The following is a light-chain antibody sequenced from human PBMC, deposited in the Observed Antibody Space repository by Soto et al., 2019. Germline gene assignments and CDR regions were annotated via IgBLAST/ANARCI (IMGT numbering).Light chain of an antibody. CDR3: MQGTPWPWM. CDR1: QSLVYSNGNAY. J-gene: IGKJ1*01. V-gene: IGKV2-30*01. Sequence: DAVMTQSPLSLPVTLGQPAAISCRSSQSLVYSNGNAYLIWCQQRPGQYPRRLIYQVSTRDAGVPDRFSGSGSGTYFTLTISRGEADEVGLDDCMQGTPWPWMLGQGNKVEI. CDR2: QVS.